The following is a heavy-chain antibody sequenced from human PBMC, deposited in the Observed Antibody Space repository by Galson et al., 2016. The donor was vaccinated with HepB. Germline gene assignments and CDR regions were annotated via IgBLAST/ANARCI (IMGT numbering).Heavy chain of an antibody. CDR1: GGSLSDYY. CDR2: INRDGTT. D-gene: IGHD3-10*01. J-gene: IGHJ4*02. V-gene: IGHV4-34*01. CDR3: ARNFGKTQGY. Sequence: SETLSLTCAVYGGSLSDYYWSWLRQPPGKGLDWIGEINRDGTTNYNPSLKRRVTISIDTSRNQFSLNLSSVTAADTAVYYCARNFGKTQGYWGQGTLVTVSS.